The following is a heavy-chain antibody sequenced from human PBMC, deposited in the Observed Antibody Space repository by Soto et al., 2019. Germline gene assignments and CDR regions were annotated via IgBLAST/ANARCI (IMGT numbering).Heavy chain of an antibody. CDR1: GFTISSNA. CDR3: AKDKPGTTSFDY. V-gene: IGHV3-23*01. J-gene: IGHJ4*02. Sequence: GGSLRLSCAASGFTISSNAMCWVRQAPGKGLEWVSGISDSGETTHYADSVKGRFTISRDTSKNTLYLQLNTLRADDTAVYYCAKDKPGTTSFDYWGQGTLVTVSS. CDR2: ISDSGETT. D-gene: IGHD1-1*01.